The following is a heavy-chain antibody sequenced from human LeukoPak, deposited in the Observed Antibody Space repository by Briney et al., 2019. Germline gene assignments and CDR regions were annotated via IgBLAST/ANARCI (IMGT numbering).Heavy chain of an antibody. Sequence: GGSLRLSCAASGFTFSDYAMSWVRQAPGKGLEWVSAISGSGGSTYYADSVKGRFTISRDNSKNTLYLQMNSLRAEDTAVYFCARDMRTSSSSDAFDIWGQGTMVTVSS. V-gene: IGHV3-23*01. CDR1: GFTFSDYA. J-gene: IGHJ3*02. CDR3: ARDMRTSSSSDAFDI. D-gene: IGHD6-6*01. CDR2: ISGSGGST.